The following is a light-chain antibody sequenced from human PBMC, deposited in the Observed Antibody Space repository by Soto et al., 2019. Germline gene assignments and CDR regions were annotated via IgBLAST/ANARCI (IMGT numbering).Light chain of an antibody. Sequence: EIVMTQSPATLSVSPGERATLSCRASQSVNRNLAWYQQKPGQAPRLLIYAASTRANGIPARFRGSGSGTEFILTISSLQSEDVAVYFCQEYDNWPPEGPFGQGTKVEI. J-gene: IGKJ1*01. V-gene: IGKV3-15*01. CDR2: AAS. CDR3: QEYDNWPPEGP. CDR1: QSVNRN.